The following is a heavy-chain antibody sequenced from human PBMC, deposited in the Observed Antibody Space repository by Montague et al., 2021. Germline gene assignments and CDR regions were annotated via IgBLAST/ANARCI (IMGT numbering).Heavy chain of an antibody. V-gene: IGHV3-9*01. CDR3: VRGSRPWYQFDY. CDR2: TSWNGNTI. Sequence: SLRLSCAASGLSFDAYATHWVRQTPGKGLEWVSGTSWNGNTIGYADSVKGRFTISRHIAKNSLYLEMNSLRVEDTALYYCVRGSRPWYQFDYWGQGTPVAVSS. J-gene: IGHJ4*02. D-gene: IGHD6-13*01. CDR1: GLSFDAYA.